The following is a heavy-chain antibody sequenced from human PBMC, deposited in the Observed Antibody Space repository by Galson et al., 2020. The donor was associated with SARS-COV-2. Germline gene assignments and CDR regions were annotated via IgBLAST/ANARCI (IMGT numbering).Heavy chain of an antibody. D-gene: IGHD6-13*01. CDR2: INGDGSTI. V-gene: IGHV3-74*01. Sequence: GGSLRLSCAGSGFTFSSYWMHWVRQAPGKGLVWVSRINGDGSTIRYADSVKGRFTISRDNAKNTLYLQMNSLRAEDTAVYFCAGARDIAAGGGIHCWGQGTLVTVSS. J-gene: IGHJ4*02. CDR3: AGARDIAAGGGIHC. CDR1: GFTFSSYW.